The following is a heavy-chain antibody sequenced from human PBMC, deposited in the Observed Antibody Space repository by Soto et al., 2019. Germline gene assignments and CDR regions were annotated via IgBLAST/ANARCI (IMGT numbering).Heavy chain of an antibody. Sequence: GGFLRVPCGAFGFNFRNAWGNWVRQAPGKGLEWVGRIKSKTDGGTTDYAAPVKGRFTISRDDSKNTLYLQMNSLKTEDTAVYYCTTALPGELSYYYYGMDVWGQGTTVTVSS. V-gene: IGHV3-15*07. CDR3: TTALPGELSYYYYGMDV. CDR1: GFNFRNAW. D-gene: IGHD4-17*01. J-gene: IGHJ6*02. CDR2: IKSKTDGGTT.